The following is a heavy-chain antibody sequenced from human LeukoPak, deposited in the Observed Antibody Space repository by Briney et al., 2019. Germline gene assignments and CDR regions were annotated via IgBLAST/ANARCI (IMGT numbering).Heavy chain of an antibody. V-gene: IGHV3-30*18. D-gene: IGHD2-15*01. CDR1: GFTFSSYG. CDR3: AKEQRYCSGGSCHNWFDP. CDR2: ISYDGSNK. J-gene: IGHJ5*02. Sequence: GGSLRLSCAASGFTFSSYGMHWVRQAPGKGLEWVAVISYDGSNKYYADSAKGRFTISRDNSKNTLYLQMNSLRAEDTAVYYCAKEQRYCSGGSCHNWFDPWGQGTLVTVSS.